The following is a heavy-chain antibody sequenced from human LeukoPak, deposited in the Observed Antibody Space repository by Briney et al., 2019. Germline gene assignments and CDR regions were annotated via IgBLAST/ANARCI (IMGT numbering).Heavy chain of an antibody. CDR3: ARVKRYCSSTSCLGGYYMDV. Sequence: GASVKVSCKASGYTFTGYYMHWVRQAPGQGLEWMGWINPNSGGTNYAQKFQGRVTMTGDTSISTAYMELSRLRSDDTAVYYCARVKRYCSSTSCLGGYYMDVWGKGTTVTVSS. CDR2: INPNSGGT. V-gene: IGHV1-2*02. CDR1: GYTFTGYY. D-gene: IGHD2-2*01. J-gene: IGHJ6*03.